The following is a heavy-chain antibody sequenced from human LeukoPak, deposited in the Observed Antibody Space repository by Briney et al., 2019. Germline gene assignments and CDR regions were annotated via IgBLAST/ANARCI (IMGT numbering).Heavy chain of an antibody. CDR3: ARGLRPGWAVTSVRVWFHP. D-gene: IGHD4-17*01. J-gene: IGHJ5*02. CDR2: VSQSGST. Sequence: SETLSLTCAVYGGSFSDYYWSWIRQPPGEGLEWIGEVSQSGSTTYNPSLKRRVNIPVDTSKKPFSVTLSSVAAADTAVYYSARGLRPGWAVTSVRVWFHPWGQGILVTVPS. CDR1: GGSFSDYY. V-gene: IGHV4-34*01.